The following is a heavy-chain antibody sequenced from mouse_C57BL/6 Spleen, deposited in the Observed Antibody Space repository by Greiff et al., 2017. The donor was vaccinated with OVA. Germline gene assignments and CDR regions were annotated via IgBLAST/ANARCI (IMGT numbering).Heavy chain of an antibody. J-gene: IGHJ1*03. D-gene: IGHD2-5*01. Sequence: VMLVESGPGLVAPSQSLSITCTVSGFSLNSYGVHWVRQAPGKGLEWVVVIWSDGSTTYNSATESRLSISNNNSKSQVFLKMTSLQTDDTAMYDCARHAYYSNGGYFDVWGTGTTVTVSS. CDR3: ARHAYYSNGGYFDV. V-gene: IGHV2-6-1*01. CDR2: IWSDGST. CDR1: GFSLNSYG.